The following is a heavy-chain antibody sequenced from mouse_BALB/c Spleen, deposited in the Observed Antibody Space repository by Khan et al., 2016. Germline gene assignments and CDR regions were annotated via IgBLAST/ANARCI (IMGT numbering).Heavy chain of an antibody. V-gene: IGHV1-15*01. CDR2: VDPENGGT. Sequence: QVQLQQSGAELVRPGASVTLSCKASGYTFSDYEMHWVKQTPVHGLEWIGAVDPENGGTAYNQKFKGQATLTAGRSSSTAYMELSSLTSEDSAVYYCTRKRIFQGNYDFDYWGQGTTLTVSS. CDR3: TRKRIFQGNYDFDY. CDR1: GYTFSDYE. D-gene: IGHD2-1*01. J-gene: IGHJ2*01.